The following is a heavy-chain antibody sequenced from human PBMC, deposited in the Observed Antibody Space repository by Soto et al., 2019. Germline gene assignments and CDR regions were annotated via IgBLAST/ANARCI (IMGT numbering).Heavy chain of an antibody. J-gene: IGHJ6*03. CDR1: GFTFSSYS. Sequence: GGSLRLSCAASGFTFSSYSMNWVRQAPGKGLEWVSSISSSSSYIYYADSVKGRFTISRDNAKNSLYLQMNSLRAEDTAVYYCARDGGSTRVTDLYYYMDVWGKGTTVTVSS. V-gene: IGHV3-21*01. D-gene: IGHD2-2*01. CDR2: ISSSSSYI. CDR3: ARDGGSTRVTDLYYYMDV.